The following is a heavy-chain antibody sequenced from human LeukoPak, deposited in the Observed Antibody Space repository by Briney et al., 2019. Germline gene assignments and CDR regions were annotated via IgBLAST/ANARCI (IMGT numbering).Heavy chain of an antibody. D-gene: IGHD1-26*01. V-gene: IGHV3-73*01. J-gene: IGHJ4*02. CDR1: GFTFSGSA. CDR2: IRSKATSYAT. Sequence: GGSLSLSCAASGFTFSGSAMQWVRQPCGKGREGVGRIRSKATSYATAYAASVKGRFTISRDDSKNTAYLQMNSLKTEDTAVYYCTRHEWVSVDTNHDYWGQGNLVTVSS. CDR3: TRHEWVSVDTNHDY.